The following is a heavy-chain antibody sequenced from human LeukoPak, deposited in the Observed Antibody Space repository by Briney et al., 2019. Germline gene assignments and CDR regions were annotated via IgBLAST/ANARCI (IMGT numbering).Heavy chain of an antibody. CDR2: ISSSSSAI. D-gene: IGHD5-12*01. Sequence: PGGSLRLSCAASGFTFSSYEMNWVRQAPGKGLEWISYISSSSSAIYYADSVRGRFIISRDNGKDSLYLQMNSLRAEDTAVYYCARENWDIVAVPMDVWGKGTTVTVSS. CDR3: ARENWDIVAVPMDV. CDR1: GFTFSSYE. J-gene: IGHJ6*04. V-gene: IGHV3-48*03.